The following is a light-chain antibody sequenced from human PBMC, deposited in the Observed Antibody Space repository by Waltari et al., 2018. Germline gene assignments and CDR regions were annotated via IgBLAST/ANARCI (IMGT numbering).Light chain of an antibody. CDR1: ESIRTY. Sequence: DIQMTQSPSSLSASVGVRVPITCRASESIRTYLNWYQHTAGRAPKLLIYATSSLQSGVPSRFSGSGSETDFTLTITSLQPEDFATYYCQQSYNMWAFGQGTKLEIK. J-gene: IGKJ1*01. V-gene: IGKV1-39*01. CDR2: ATS. CDR3: QQSYNMWA.